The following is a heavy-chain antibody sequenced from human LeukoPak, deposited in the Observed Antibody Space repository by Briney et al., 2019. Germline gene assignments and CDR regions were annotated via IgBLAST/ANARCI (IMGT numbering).Heavy chain of an antibody. V-gene: IGHV4-34*01. CDR1: GGSFSGYY. CDR2: INHSGST. D-gene: IGHD6-13*01. CDR3: ARGRTTGYSSSWSYYYGMDV. Sequence: SETLSLTCAVYGGSFSGYYWSWIRQPPGKGLEWIGEINHSGSTNYNPSLKSRVTISVDTSKNQFSLKLSSVTAADTAVYYCARGRTTGYSSSWSYYYGMDVRGQGTTVTVSS. J-gene: IGHJ6*02.